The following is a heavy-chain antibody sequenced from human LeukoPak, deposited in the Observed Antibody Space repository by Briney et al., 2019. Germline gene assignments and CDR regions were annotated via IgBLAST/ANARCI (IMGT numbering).Heavy chain of an antibody. J-gene: IGHJ3*01. Sequence: GGSLRLSCAASGFTFDDYGMSWVRQAPGKGLEWVSRIDGDASRTNYADSVKGRFTISRDNVKNMVYLQMSSLTVEDTAVYYCARYCNGDTCDGALDLWGQGTLVTVSS. CDR3: ARYCNGDTCDGALDL. CDR2: IDGDASRT. CDR1: GFTFDDYG. V-gene: IGHV3-74*01. D-gene: IGHD2-15*01.